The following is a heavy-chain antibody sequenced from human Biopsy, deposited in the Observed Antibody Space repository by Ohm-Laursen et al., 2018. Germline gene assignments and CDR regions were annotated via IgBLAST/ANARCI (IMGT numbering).Heavy chain of an antibody. D-gene: IGHD3-9*01. CDR1: GYTFAGYY. Sequence: ASVKVSCKASGYTFAGYYLHWVRQAPGHGLEWMGWINPNRGNANYAQSFQGRLTVTRDTSISTAYMKLTSLTFDDTAIYYCARVPAYPSIDGYYGLDLWGQGTTVIVSS. V-gene: IGHV1-2*02. CDR3: ARVPAYPSIDGYYGLDL. CDR2: INPNRGNA. J-gene: IGHJ6*02.